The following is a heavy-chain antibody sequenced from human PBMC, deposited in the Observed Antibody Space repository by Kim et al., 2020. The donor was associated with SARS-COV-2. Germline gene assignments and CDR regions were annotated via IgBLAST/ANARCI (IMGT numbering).Heavy chain of an antibody. CDR3: AKDLLGRYDFWSGYYIHYYYYGMDV. V-gene: IGHV3-30*18. CDR2: ISYDGSNK. Sequence: GGSLRLSCAASGFTFSSYGMHWVRQAPGKGLEWVAVISYDGSNKYYADSVKGRFTISRDNSKNTLYLQMNSLRAEDTAVYYCAKDLLGRYDFWSGYYIHYYYYGMDVWGQGTTVTVSS. D-gene: IGHD3-3*01. CDR1: GFTFSSYG. J-gene: IGHJ6*02.